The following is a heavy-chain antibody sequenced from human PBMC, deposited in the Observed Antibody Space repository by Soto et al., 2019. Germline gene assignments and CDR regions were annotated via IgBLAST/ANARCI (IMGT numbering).Heavy chain of an antibody. J-gene: IGHJ4*02. CDR1: GGSISSGDYY. CDR2: IYYSGST. Sequence: PSETLSLTCTVSGGSISSGDYYWSWIRQPPGKGLEWIGYIYYSGSTYYNPSLKSRVTISVDTSKNQFSLKLSSVTAADTAVYYCARGAPPEGYYDFWSGYYPPYYFDYWGQGTLVTVSS. V-gene: IGHV4-30-4*01. CDR3: ARGAPPEGYYDFWSGYYPPYYFDY. D-gene: IGHD3-3*01.